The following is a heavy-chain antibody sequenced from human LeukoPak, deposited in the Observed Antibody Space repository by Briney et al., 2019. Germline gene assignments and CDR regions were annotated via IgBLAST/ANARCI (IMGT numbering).Heavy chain of an antibody. D-gene: IGHD1-26*01. Sequence: GGSLRLSCAASGFTFGSYAMSWVRQAPVKGLEWVSAISGSGGSTYYADSVKGRFTISRDNSKNTLYLQMNSLRAEDTAVYYCAKDRLVGATTNWGQGTLVTVSS. CDR1: GFTFGSYA. V-gene: IGHV3-23*01. CDR2: ISGSGGST. J-gene: IGHJ4*02. CDR3: AKDRLVGATTN.